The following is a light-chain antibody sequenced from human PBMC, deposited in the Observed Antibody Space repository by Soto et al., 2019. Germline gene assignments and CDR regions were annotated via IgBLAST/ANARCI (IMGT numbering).Light chain of an antibody. CDR3: QQRSSWSLT. J-gene: IGKJ4*01. CDR2: DVS. Sequence: EVVLTQSPATLSLSPGERATLSCRASQSVRTYLAWYQQKPGQAPRLLIHDVSDRATGIPARFSGSGSGTDFTLTISSLEPEDFAVYYCQQRSSWSLTFGGGTKVDIK. CDR1: QSVRTY. V-gene: IGKV3-11*01.